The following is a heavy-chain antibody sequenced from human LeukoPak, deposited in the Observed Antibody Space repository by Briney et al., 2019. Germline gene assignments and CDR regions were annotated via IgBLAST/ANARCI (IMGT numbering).Heavy chain of an antibody. D-gene: IGHD3-3*01. J-gene: IGHJ4*02. CDR3: ARGGNSYYDFWSGYTDGDY. CDR2: MNPNSGNT. Sequence: ASVKVSCKASGYTFTSYDINWMRQATGQGLEWMGWMNPNSGNTGYAQKFQGRVTMTRNTPISTAYMELSSLRSEDTAVYYCARGGNSYYDFWSGYTDGDYWGQGTLVTVSS. CDR1: GYTFTSYD. V-gene: IGHV1-8*01.